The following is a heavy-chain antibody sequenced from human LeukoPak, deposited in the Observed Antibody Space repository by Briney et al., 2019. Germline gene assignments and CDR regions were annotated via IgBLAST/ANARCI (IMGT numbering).Heavy chain of an antibody. CDR2: IYTSGST. CDR3: ARVTGYMIEDYFDY. CDR1: GGSISSGSYY. V-gene: IGHV4-61*02. J-gene: IGHJ4*02. Sequence: SETLSLTCTVSGGSISSGSYYWTWIRQPAGKGLEWIGRIYTSGSTNYSPSLKSRVTIEVDKSKNQFSLKLSSVTAADTAVYYCARVTGYMIEDYFDYWGQGTLVTVSS. D-gene: IGHD3-22*01.